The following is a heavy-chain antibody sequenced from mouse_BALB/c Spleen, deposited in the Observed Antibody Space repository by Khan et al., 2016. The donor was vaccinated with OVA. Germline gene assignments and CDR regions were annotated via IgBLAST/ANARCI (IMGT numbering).Heavy chain of an antibody. CDR1: GYSITSGYF. D-gene: IGHD6-1*01. V-gene: IGHV3-6*02. Sequence: EVQLVESGPGLVKPSQSLSLTCSVTGYSITSGYFWNWIRQFPGNNLEWMGYIRYDGNSDYNPSLKNRISITRDTSKNQFFLKLNSVTPQDTATYSCARGGSSVPAWFTYWGQCTLVTLSA. J-gene: IGHJ3*01. CDR2: IRYDGNS. CDR3: ARGGSSVPAWFTY.